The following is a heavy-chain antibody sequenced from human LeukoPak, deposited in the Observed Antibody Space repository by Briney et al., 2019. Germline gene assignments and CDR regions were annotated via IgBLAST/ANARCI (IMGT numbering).Heavy chain of an antibody. V-gene: IGHV3-30*18. CDR2: ISYDGSNK. J-gene: IGHJ4*02. Sequence: PGRSLRLSCATSGFTFSNYGMHWVRQAPGKGLEWVAVISYDGSNKYYADSVKGRFTISRDNSKNTLYLQMNSLSPEDAAVYYCANLPLWGQGTLVTVSS. CDR1: GFTFSNYG. CDR3: ANLPL.